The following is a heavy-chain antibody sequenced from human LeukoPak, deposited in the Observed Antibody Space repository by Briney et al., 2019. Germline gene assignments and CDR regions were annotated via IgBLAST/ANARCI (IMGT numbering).Heavy chain of an antibody. CDR2: ISSSSTYT. J-gene: IGHJ6*03. CDR1: GFTFSSYT. V-gene: IGHV3-21*01. D-gene: IGHD3-16*01. CDR3: ARAGGAGYYYYYYMDV. Sequence: GGSLRLSCAASGFTFSSYTMNWVRQAPGKGLEWVSSISSSSTYTNYADSVKGRFTISRDNAKNSLYLQMNSLRAEDTAVYYCARAGGAGYYYYYYMDVWGKGTTVTVSS.